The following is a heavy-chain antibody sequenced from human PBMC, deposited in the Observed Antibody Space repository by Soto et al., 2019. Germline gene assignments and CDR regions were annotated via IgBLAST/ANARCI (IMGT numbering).Heavy chain of an antibody. J-gene: IGHJ3*01. CDR1: GFTFNNYG. Sequence: QVQLVETGGAVVQPGRYLRLSCAASGFTFNNYGMHWVRQAPGKGLEWVATISNDGSDKYYADSVKGRLTISRDNSKNTVYLQMDSRRAEEQAVYYSAKDQGIGASPGIDWGQGTMVSVYS. CDR3: AKDQGIGASPGID. D-gene: IGHD1-20*01. V-gene: IGHV3-30*18. CDR2: ISNDGSDK.